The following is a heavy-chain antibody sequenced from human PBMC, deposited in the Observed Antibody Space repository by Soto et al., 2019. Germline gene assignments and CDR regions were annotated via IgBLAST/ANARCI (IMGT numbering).Heavy chain of an antibody. J-gene: IGHJ4*02. CDR2: TTDTDGDR. CDR3: ARGSRDSYTGSRIFDL. D-gene: IGHD3-10*01. V-gene: IGHV3-23*01. CDR1: GITFRSRS. Sequence: PGGSLRLSCVASGITFRSRSISWVRQAPWEELEWVSTTTDTDGDRKYADSVRGRFTISRDNSKNTLYLQMSSLRAEDSAVYFCARGSRDSYTGSRIFDLWGRGTRVTVSS.